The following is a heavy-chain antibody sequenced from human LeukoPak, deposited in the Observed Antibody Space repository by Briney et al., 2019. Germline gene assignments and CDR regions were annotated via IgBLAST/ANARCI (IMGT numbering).Heavy chain of an antibody. D-gene: IGHD1-26*01. CDR2: IYTSGST. CDR1: GGSISSGSYY. Sequence: TLSLTCTVSGGSISSGSYYWTWIRQPAGKGLEWIGRIYTSGSTNYNPSLKSRVTISVHTSNNQFSLRLSSVTAADTAVYYCARATRGGSYGYFQHWGQGILVTVSS. CDR3: ARATRGGSYGYFQH. V-gene: IGHV4-61*02. J-gene: IGHJ1*01.